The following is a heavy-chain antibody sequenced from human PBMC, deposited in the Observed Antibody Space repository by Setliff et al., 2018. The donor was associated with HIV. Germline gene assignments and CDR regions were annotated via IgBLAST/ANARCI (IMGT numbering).Heavy chain of an antibody. CDR2: MHTSGNT. D-gene: IGHD2-15*01. V-gene: IGHV4-4*07. Sequence: PSETLSLTCTSSGDSISGYYWSWIRQPAGKGLEWIGRMHTSGNTNYNPSLKSRVTISVDTSKRQFSLRLSSVTAADTAVYYCARGFKNEYEFSGYMDVWGNGTMVTVSS. CDR1: GDSISGYY. J-gene: IGHJ6*03. CDR3: ARGFKNEYEFSGYMDV.